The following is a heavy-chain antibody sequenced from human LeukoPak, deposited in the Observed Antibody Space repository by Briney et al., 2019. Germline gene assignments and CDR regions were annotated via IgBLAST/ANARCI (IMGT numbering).Heavy chain of an antibody. CDR1: GFKFSTYA. D-gene: IGHD3-22*01. CDR3: AREAYYDCSGSLDY. CDR2: INGRGVST. Sequence: PGGSLRLSCAASGFKFSTYAMSWVRQAPGKGLEWVSCINGRGVSTYYADSVKGRFTISRDNSKNTLYLHMSSLRAVDTAIYYCAREAYYDCSGSLDYWGQGTLVTVS. V-gene: IGHV3-23*01. J-gene: IGHJ4*02.